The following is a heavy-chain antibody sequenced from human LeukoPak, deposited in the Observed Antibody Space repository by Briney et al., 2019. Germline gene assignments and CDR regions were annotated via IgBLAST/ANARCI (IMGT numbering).Heavy chain of an antibody. V-gene: IGHV1-2*02. CDR3: ARDRGICSSTSCRPTYGMDV. D-gene: IGHD2-2*01. CDR2: INPNSGGT. J-gene: IGHJ6*02. CDR1: GYTFTGYY. Sequence: GASVKVSCKASGYTFTGYYMHWVRQAPGQGLEWMGWINPNSGGTNYAQKFQGRVTMTRDTSISTAYMELSRLRSDDTAVYYCARDRGICSSTSCRPTYGMDVWGQGTTVTVSS.